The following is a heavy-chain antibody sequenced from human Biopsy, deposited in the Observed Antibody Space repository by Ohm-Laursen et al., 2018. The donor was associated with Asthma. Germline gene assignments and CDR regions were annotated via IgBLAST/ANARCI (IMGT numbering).Heavy chain of an antibody. CDR3: VRAVRNEQWLAPFDY. D-gene: IGHD6-19*01. Sequence: PGTLSLTCSVYGGSISSFYWSWIRQSPEKGLEWMGFVYWTGSTNYNSSLKSRITMSVDTSKNRMFLELTSVTAADTAIYYCVRAVRNEQWLAPFDYWGQGKPVTVSS. V-gene: IGHV4-59*01. CDR2: VYWTGST. J-gene: IGHJ4*02. CDR1: GGSISSFY.